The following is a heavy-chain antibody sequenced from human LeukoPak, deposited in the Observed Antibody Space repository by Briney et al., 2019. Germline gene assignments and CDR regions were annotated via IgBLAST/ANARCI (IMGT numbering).Heavy chain of an antibody. CDR1: GYTFTSYY. Sequence: ASVKVSCKASGYTFTSYYMHWVRQAPGQGLEWMGIINPSGGSTSYAQKFQGRVTMTRDMSTSTVYMELSSLRSEDTAVYYCARDGKAVITYREYNWFDPLGPGNPGHRLL. V-gene: IGHV1-46*01. CDR3: ARDGKAVITYREYNWFDP. D-gene: IGHD3-22*01. J-gene: IGHJ5*02. CDR2: INPSGGST.